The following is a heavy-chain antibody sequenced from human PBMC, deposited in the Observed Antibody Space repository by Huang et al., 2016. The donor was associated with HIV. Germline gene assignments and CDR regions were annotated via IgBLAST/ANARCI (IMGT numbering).Heavy chain of an antibody. D-gene: IGHD3-16*01. V-gene: IGHV1-69*01. CDR3: AMSLRYQYDSRSYWGRYFDY. CDR2: SIPLFRAP. Sequence: QVQLEQSGPAVRKPGSSVKVSCQASGGSFSDQIISWVRQAPGQRFAWMGGSIPLFRAPAYAQEFKGRVTRTADESTATIYMELNSLTSEDTAVYYCAMSLRYQYDSRSYWGRYFDYWGQGTLVTVSS. J-gene: IGHJ4*02. CDR1: GGSFSDQI.